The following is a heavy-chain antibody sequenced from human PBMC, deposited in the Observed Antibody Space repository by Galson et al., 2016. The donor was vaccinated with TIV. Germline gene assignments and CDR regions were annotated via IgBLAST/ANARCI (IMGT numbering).Heavy chain of an antibody. CDR1: GLIVTSNS. J-gene: IGHJ6*02. D-gene: IGHD2-21*01. CDR3: ARDRRHCGNECYLRYYYGMEV. CDR2: IYDAGST. V-gene: IGHV3-66*02. Sequence: SLRLSCAASGLIVTSNSMTCVRQAPGKGLEWVALIYDAGSTSYADSVKGRFTISRDNSKHMHYLQMTSLIADDTAVYYCARDRRHCGNECYLRYYYGMEVWGQGTTVTVSS.